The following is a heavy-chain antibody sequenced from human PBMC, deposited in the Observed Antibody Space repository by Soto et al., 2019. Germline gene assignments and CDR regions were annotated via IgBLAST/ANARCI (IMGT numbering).Heavy chain of an antibody. CDR2: ISYDGSNK. J-gene: IGHJ4*02. D-gene: IGHD5-12*01. CDR1: GFTFSSYG. Sequence: GGSLRLSCAASGFTFSSYGMHWVRQAPGKGLEWVAVISYDGSNKYYADSVKGRFTISRDNSKNTLYLQMNSLRAEDTAVYYCAKVCSIVAGFDYWGQGTLVTVX. V-gene: IGHV3-30*18. CDR3: AKVCSIVAGFDY.